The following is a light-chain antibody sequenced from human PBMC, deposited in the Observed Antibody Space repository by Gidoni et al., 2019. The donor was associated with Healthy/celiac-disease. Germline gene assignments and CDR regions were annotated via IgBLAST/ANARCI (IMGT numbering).Light chain of an antibody. CDR3: GTWDSSLSAWV. Sequence: PGQKVTISCSGSSSNIGNNYVSWYQQLPGTAPKLLIYENNKRPSGIPDRFSGSKSGTSATLGITGLQTGDEADYYCGTWDSSLSAWVFGGGTKLTVL. J-gene: IGLJ3*02. CDR2: ENN. CDR1: SSNIGNNY. V-gene: IGLV1-51*02.